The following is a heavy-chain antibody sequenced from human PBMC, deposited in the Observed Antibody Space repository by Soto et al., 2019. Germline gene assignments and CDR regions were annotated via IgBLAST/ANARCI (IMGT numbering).Heavy chain of an antibody. CDR2: ISYDGSNK. J-gene: IGHJ4*02. CDR3: ARDRTWIAAPNYFDY. V-gene: IGHV3-30-3*01. CDR1: GFTFSSYA. Sequence: QVQLVESGGGVVQPGRSLRLSCAASGFTFSSYAMHWVRQAPGKGLEWVAVISYDGSNKYYADSVKGRFTISRDNSKNTLYLQMNSLRAEDTAVYYCARDRTWIAAPNYFDYWGQGTLVTVSS. D-gene: IGHD6-13*01.